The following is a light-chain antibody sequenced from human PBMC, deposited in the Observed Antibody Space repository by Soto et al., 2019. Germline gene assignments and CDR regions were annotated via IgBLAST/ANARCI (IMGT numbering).Light chain of an antibody. CDR3: QQYNNWPQWT. Sequence: EIVMTQSPATLSVSPGERATLSCWASQGVGSNLAWYQKKPGQAPRLLLYGASTRAAGIPARFSGSGSGTECTPAISSLQSEDFALYYCQQYNNWPQWTFGQGTKVEIK. CDR1: QGVGSN. V-gene: IGKV3-15*01. CDR2: GAS. J-gene: IGKJ1*01.